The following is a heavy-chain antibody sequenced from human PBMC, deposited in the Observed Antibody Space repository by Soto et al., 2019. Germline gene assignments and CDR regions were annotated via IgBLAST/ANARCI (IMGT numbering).Heavy chain of an antibody. V-gene: IGHV4-61*01. J-gene: IGHJ4*02. CDR1: GGSVSSTYYY. Sequence: SETLSVTYCVSGGSVSSTYYYWSWIRQSPGKGLEWIGYIYYSGRTDYKSSLKSRVTISLDPSKNQVSLKLNSVTAADMAVYYCARGGYSGRLYYFDYWGQGTLVTVSS. CDR3: ARGGYSGRLYYFDY. D-gene: IGHD2-15*01. CDR2: IYYSGRT.